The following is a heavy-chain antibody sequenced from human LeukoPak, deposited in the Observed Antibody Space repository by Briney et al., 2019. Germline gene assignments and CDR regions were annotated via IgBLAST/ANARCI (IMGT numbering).Heavy chain of an antibody. CDR1: GYTFTKFG. J-gene: IGHJ4*02. D-gene: IGHD2-2*01. Sequence: ASVKVSCKASGYTFTKFGISWVRQAPGQGLEWMGWISAYNGNTNYAQKIQGRVTMTTDTSTNTAYMELRSLRSDDTAVYYCARDPPRLCSSTSCFGDYWGQGTLVTVSS. CDR2: ISAYNGNT. CDR3: ARDPPRLCSSTSCFGDY. V-gene: IGHV1-18*01.